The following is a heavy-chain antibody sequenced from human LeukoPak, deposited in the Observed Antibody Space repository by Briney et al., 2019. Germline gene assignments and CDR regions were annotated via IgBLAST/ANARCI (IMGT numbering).Heavy chain of an antibody. CDR1: GFTFSSYA. D-gene: IGHD2-15*01. CDR3: AKDVVDFLGYYFDY. CDR2: ISGTGGST. V-gene: IGHV3-23*01. Sequence: QPGGSLRLSCAASGFTFSSYAVSWVRQAPGKGLEWVSGISGTGGSTYYADSVKGRFTIARDNSKNTLYLQMNSLRAEDTAVYYCAKDVVDFLGYYFDYWGQGTLVTVSS. J-gene: IGHJ4*02.